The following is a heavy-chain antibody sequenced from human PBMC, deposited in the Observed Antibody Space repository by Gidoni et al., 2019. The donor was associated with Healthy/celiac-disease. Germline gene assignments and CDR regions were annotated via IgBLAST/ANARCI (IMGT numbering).Heavy chain of an antibody. D-gene: IGHD2-2*01. CDR2: ISSSSSTI. Sequence: SGFTFSSYSRNWVRQAPGKGLEWVSYISSSSSTIYYADSVKGRFTISRDNAKNSLYLQMNSLRDEDTAVYYCAREPYCSSTSCYSDAFDIWGQGTMVTVSS. CDR1: GFTFSSYS. J-gene: IGHJ3*02. CDR3: AREPYCSSTSCYSDAFDI. V-gene: IGHV3-48*02.